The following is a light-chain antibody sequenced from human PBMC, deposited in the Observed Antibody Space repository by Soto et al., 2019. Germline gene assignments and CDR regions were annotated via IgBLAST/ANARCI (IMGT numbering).Light chain of an antibody. CDR3: QQSYDHPVT. CDR1: QTISTY. V-gene: IGKV1-39*01. J-gene: IGKJ5*01. Sequence: DIQMTQSPSSLSASVGDRVSITCRASQTISTYLNWFQQKPVEAPNLLIYAASTLQSGVPSRFSGSGSGRDFTLTISSLQPEDFATYYCQQSYDHPVTFGQGTRLDIK. CDR2: AAS.